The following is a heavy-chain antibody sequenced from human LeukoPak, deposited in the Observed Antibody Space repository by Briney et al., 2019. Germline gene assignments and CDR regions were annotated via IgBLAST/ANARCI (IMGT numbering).Heavy chain of an antibody. D-gene: IGHD3-16*01. CDR2: FDIEDEKR. CDR3: TMEYMTSAWRWGY. J-gene: IGHJ4*02. Sequence: GASVKVSCKVSGHTLTELSVHWVRQAPGKGLEWLGGFDIEDEKRWYERKFRGRVTVTEDTSIDTAYMELSGLTSDDTAVYFCTMEYMTSAWRWGYWGQGTLVVVSS. V-gene: IGHV1-24*01. CDR1: GHTLTELS.